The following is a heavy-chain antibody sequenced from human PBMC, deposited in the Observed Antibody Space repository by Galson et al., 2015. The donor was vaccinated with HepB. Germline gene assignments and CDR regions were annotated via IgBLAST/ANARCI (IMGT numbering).Heavy chain of an antibody. J-gene: IGHJ4*02. V-gene: IGHV1-46*01. CDR3: AHSPGRAHLDY. D-gene: IGHD4-11*01. CDR1: GDTFTSYY. CDR2: LNPSGGST. Sequence: SCKASGDTFTSYYMHWVRQAPGQGLEWMGILNPSGGSTSYTQKFQGRVTMTRDTSTTTVYMELSSLTSKDTAVYYCAHSPGRAHLDYWGQGTLVTVSA.